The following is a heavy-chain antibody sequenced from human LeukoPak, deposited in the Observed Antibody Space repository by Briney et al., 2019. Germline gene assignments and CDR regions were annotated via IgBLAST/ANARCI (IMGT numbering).Heavy chain of an antibody. CDR1: GFTFSSYA. CDR3: ASLLWYSSALLS. V-gene: IGHV3-23*01. J-gene: IGHJ5*02. D-gene: IGHD6-19*01. Sequence: GGSLRLSCAASGFTFSSYAMNWVRQAPGKGLEWVSAISGSGGSTYYADSVKGRFTISRDSSKNTLYLQMNSLRAEDTAVYYCASLLWYSSALLSWGQGTLVTVSS. CDR2: ISGSGGST.